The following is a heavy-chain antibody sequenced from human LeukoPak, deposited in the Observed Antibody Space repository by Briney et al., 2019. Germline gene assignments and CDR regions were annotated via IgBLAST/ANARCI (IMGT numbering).Heavy chain of an antibody. D-gene: IGHD6-13*01. V-gene: IGHV3-66*01. CDR2: IYSGGST. J-gene: IGHJ4*02. Sequence: GGSLRLSCAASGFTVSSNYMSWVRQAPGKGLEWVSVIYSGGSTYYADSVKGRFTISRDNSKNTLYLQMNSLRAEDTAVYYCARENSSSWQHLFDYWGQGTLVTVSS. CDR1: GFTVSSNY. CDR3: ARENSSSWQHLFDY.